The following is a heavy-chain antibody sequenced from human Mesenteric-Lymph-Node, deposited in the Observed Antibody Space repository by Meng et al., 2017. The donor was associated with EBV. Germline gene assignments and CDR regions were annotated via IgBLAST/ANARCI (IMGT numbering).Heavy chain of an antibody. Sequence: LVQSWPEVKKPGASVKVPHKASGYTFTYYYMHWVRQAPGQGLELMGWINPNSGGTNYAQKFQGWVTMTRDTSISTAYMELSRLRSDDTAVYYCARMGCSSTSCYVGWFDPWGQGTLVTVSS. CDR1: GYTFTYYY. CDR2: INPNSGGT. CDR3: ARMGCSSTSCYVGWFDP. V-gene: IGHV1-2*04. J-gene: IGHJ5*02. D-gene: IGHD2-2*01.